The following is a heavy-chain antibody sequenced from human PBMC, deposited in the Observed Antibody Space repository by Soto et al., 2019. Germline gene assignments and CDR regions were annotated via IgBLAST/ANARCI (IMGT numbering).Heavy chain of an antibody. CDR1: GFTFSSYS. CDR3: ASYDPDRYGRFDV. V-gene: IGHV3-21*01. CDR2: ISSSSSYI. D-gene: IGHD5-12*01. J-gene: IGHJ4*02. Sequence: EVQLVESGGGLVKPGGSLRLSCAASGFTFSSYSMNWVRQAPGKGLEWVSSISSSSSYIYYADSVKGRFTISRDNAKNPLNLQRNNLRAVETAAYYGASYDPDRYGRFDVWGQGTMVTVSS.